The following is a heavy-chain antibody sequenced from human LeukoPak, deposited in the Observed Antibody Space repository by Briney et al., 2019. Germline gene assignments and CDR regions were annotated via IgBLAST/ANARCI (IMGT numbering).Heavy chain of an antibody. CDR1: GYSISSGYY. CDR2: IYHSGST. V-gene: IGHV4-38-2*02. D-gene: IGHD3-3*01. Sequence: SETLSLTCTVSGYSISSGYYWGWIRQPPGKGLEWIGSIYHSGSTYYNPSLKSRVTISVDTSKNQFSLKLSSVTAADTAVYYCAREADRDYDFWTQYYYYYYYMDVWGKGTTVTVSS. CDR3: AREADRDYDFWTQYYYYYYYMDV. J-gene: IGHJ6*03.